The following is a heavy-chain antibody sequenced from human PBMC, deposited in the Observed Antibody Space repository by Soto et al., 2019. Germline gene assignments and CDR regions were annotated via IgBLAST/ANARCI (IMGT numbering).Heavy chain of an antibody. CDR1: GFTFSSYG. D-gene: IGHD3-3*01. Sequence: QVQLVESGGGVVQPGRSLRLSCAASGFTFSSYGMHWVRQAPGKGLEWVAVISYDGSNKYYADSVKGRFTISRDNSQNTLYLHMNSLRADDTAGYYCAKASTGRYDFCSGLSYYYYGMDVWGQCTTVTVSS. J-gene: IGHJ6*02. V-gene: IGHV3-30*18. CDR3: AKASTGRYDFCSGLSYYYYGMDV. CDR2: ISYDGSNK.